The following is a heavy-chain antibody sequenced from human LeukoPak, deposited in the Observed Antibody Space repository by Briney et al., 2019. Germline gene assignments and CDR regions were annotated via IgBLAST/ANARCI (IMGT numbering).Heavy chain of an antibody. CDR1: GGSISSSSYY. V-gene: IGHV4-39*01. CDR2: IYYSGST. Sequence: PSETLSLTCTVSGGSISSSSYYWGWIRQPPGKGLEWIGSIYYSGSTYYNPSLKSRVTISVDTSKNQFSLKLSSVTAAGTAVYYCARRKHVLWFGEVSGAFDIWGQGTMVTVSS. CDR3: ARRKHVLWFGEVSGAFDI. D-gene: IGHD3-10*01. J-gene: IGHJ3*02.